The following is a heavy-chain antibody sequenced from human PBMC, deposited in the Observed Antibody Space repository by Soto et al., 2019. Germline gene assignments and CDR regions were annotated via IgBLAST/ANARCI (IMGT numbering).Heavy chain of an antibody. D-gene: IGHD1-1*01. V-gene: IGHV4-59*08. CDR2: IYYGGST. CDR3: ARHPRYSPSDYSYYYMDV. Sequence: SETLSLTCTVSGGSISSYYWSWIRQPSGRGLEWIGYIYYGGSTNYNPSLKSRVTISADTSENQFSLKLSSVTAADTAVYYCARHPRYSPSDYSYYYMDVWRKGTTVTVSS. CDR1: GGSISSYY. J-gene: IGHJ6*03.